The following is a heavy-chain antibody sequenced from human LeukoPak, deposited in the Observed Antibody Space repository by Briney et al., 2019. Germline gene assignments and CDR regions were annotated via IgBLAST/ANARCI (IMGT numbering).Heavy chain of an antibody. CDR1: GGSISSSSYY. CDR2: IYYSGST. V-gene: IGHV4-39*07. D-gene: IGHD2-15*01. CDR3: AGGGRTFDY. Sequence: PSETLSLTCTVSGGSISSSSYYWGWIRQPPGKGLEWIGSIYYSGSTYYNPSLKSRVTISVDTSKNQFSLKLSSVTAADTAVYYCAGGGRTFDYWGQGTLVTVSS. J-gene: IGHJ4*02.